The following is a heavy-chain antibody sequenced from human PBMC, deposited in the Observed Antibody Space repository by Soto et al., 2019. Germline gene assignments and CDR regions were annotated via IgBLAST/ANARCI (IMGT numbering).Heavy chain of an antibody. CDR2: IYRGVST. CDR1: GFSVSSDY. CDR3: ARAKEWYALDI. J-gene: IGHJ3*02. Sequence: DVQLVETGGGLIQPGGSLRLSCAASGFSVSSDYMNWVRQDPGKGLEWVSVIYRGVSTYYADSVRGRFTISRDKSENTLFLQMNGLRAEDTAVYYCARAKEWYALDIWGQGTMVTVSS. V-gene: IGHV3-53*02. D-gene: IGHD3-3*01.